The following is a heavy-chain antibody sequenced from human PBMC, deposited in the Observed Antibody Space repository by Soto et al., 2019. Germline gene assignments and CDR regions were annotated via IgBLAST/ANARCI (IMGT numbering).Heavy chain of an antibody. J-gene: IGHJ4*02. CDR3: ARGYRKSGYRSSWVFDY. CDR2: MYYSGST. V-gene: IGHV4-31*03. Sequence: QVQLRESGPGLVKPSQTLSLTCTVSGGSINSGGYYWNWIRQHAGKGLEWIGYMYYSGSTYYNPFLRSRVIISADTSENHFSLKLSSVTAADTAVYFCARGYRKSGYRSSWVFDYWGQGTLVNVSS. D-gene: IGHD6-13*01. CDR1: GGSINSGGYY.